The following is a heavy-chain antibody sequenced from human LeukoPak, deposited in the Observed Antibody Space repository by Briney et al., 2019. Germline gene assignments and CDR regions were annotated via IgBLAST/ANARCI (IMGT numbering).Heavy chain of an antibody. CDR1: GGSFSGYY. CDR3: ARVWGERQQLVLGVLDY. J-gene: IGHJ4*02. D-gene: IGHD6-13*01. Sequence: SETLSLTCAVYGGSFSGYYWSWIRQPPGKGLEWIGEINHSGSTNYNPSLKSRVTISVDTSKNQFSLKLSSVTAADTAVYYCARVWGERQQLVLGVLDYWGQGTLVTVSS. V-gene: IGHV4-34*01. CDR2: INHSGST.